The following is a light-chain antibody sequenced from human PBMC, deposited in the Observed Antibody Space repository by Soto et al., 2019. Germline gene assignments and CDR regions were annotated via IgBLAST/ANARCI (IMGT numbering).Light chain of an antibody. CDR3: CSYAGSSTYVV. J-gene: IGLJ2*01. CDR2: EVS. CDR1: SSDVGSYNL. Sequence: ALTQPASVSGSPGQSITISCTGTSSDVGSYNLVSWYQQHPGKAPKLMIYEVSKRPSGVSNRFSGSKSGNTASLTISGLQAEDEADYYCCSYAGSSTYVVFGGGTKLTVL. V-gene: IGLV2-23*02.